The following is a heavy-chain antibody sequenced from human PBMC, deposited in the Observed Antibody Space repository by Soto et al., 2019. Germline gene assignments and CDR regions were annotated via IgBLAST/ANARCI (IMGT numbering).Heavy chain of an antibody. D-gene: IGHD5-12*01. CDR3: VRHLHTRLLDY. J-gene: IGHJ4*02. CDR2: IYYSGST. V-gene: IGHV4-59*08. CDR1: GGSISSYY. Sequence: PSETLSLTCTVSGGSISSYYWSWIRQPPGKGLEWIGYIYYSGSTNYNPSLKSRVTISVDTSKNQFSLKLSSVTAADTAVYYCVRHLHTRLLDYWGQGTLVTVSS.